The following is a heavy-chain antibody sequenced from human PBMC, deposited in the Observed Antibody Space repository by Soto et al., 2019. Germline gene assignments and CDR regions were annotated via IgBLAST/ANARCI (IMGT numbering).Heavy chain of an antibody. J-gene: IGHJ6*02. Sequence: QVHLLLQSGAEVKKPGSSVKVACKASGGNPSNSAISWVRQAPGQGLEWMGGIIPVFGIISHAQNFQGRVTITADESTRTDNKERSSLRSEETAVYFCAGGRIVVAGSSAYYSMDVWGQGTPVTVSS. CDR1: GGNPSNSA. D-gene: IGHD6-19*01. V-gene: IGHV1-69*01. CDR2: IIPVFGII. CDR3: AGGRIVVAGSSAYYSMDV.